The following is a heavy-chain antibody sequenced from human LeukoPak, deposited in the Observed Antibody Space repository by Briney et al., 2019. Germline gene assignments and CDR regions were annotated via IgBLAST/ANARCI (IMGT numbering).Heavy chain of an antibody. CDR1: GFTFSSYA. CDR3: ARDGTAYSYGDPFFDY. Sequence: GRSLRLSCAASGFTFSSYAMHWVRQAPGKGLEWVAVISYVGSNKYYADSVKGRFTISRDNSKNTLYLQMNSLRAEDTAVYYCARDGTAYSYGDPFFDYWGQGTLVTVSS. D-gene: IGHD5-18*01. J-gene: IGHJ4*02. V-gene: IGHV3-30*04. CDR2: ISYVGSNK.